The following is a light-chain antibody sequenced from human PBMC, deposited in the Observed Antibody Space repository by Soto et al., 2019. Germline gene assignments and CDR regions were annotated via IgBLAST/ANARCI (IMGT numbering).Light chain of an antibody. J-gene: IGLJ2*01. CDR1: SSDVGRYNL. CDR2: EVS. V-gene: IGLV2-23*02. CDR3: CSYADITSVV. Sequence: QSALTQPASVSGSPGQSITISCTGTSSDVGRYNLVSWYQQHPGKAPEFIIYEVSKRPSGVSNRFSGSKSGNTASLTISGLQAEDEAEYYCCSYADITSVVFGGGTKVTVL.